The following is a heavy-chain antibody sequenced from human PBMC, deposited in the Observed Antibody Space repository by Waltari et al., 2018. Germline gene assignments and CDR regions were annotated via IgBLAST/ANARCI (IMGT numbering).Heavy chain of an antibody. Sequence: QLQLPESGPSLVRPSEPLSLICRFSCASLTRNIHYWAWIRQSPGQGLEWIGTVSYSGTTYISPSLKSRVSVSRDTSKNQVSLILGSVTAADMAVYYCATYIGASVGTAAFDVWGQGTMVTVSS. J-gene: IGHJ3*01. CDR1: CASLTRNIHY. D-gene: IGHD5-12*01. CDR3: ATYIGASVGTAAFDV. V-gene: IGHV4-39*01. CDR2: VSYSGTT.